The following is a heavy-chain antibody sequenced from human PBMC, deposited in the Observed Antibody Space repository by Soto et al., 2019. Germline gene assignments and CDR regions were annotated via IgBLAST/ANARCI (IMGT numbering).Heavy chain of an antibody. CDR1: GYSFTSYW. CDR2: IYPGDSDT. J-gene: IGHJ5*02. D-gene: IGHD3-10*01. Sequence: GESLKISCKGSGYSFTSYWIGWVRQMPGKGLEWMGIIYPGDSDTRYSPSFQGQVTISADKSISTAYLQWSSLKASDTAMYYCARLIYGSSSAGYWFDPWGQGALVTVSS. V-gene: IGHV5-51*01. CDR3: ARLIYGSSSAGYWFDP.